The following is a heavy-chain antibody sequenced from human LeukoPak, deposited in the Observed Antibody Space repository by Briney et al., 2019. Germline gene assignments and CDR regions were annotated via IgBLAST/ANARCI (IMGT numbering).Heavy chain of an antibody. V-gene: IGHV3-23*01. CDR3: AKEIYGDPTGGRFQH. J-gene: IGHJ1*01. CDR2: ISGSGGST. CDR1: GFTFTSYA. Sequence: PGGSLRLSCAASGFTFTSYAMSWVRQVSGRGLEWVSVISGSGGSTYYADSVKGRFTISRDNSKNTLYLQMKSLRGEDTAVYYCAKEIYGDPTGGRFQHWGQGTLVTVSS. D-gene: IGHD4/OR15-4a*01.